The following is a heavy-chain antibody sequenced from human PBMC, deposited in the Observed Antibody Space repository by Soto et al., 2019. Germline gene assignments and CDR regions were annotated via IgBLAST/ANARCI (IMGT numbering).Heavy chain of an antibody. V-gene: IGHV4-59*01. CDR3: ASQSRDGYNGRFDY. J-gene: IGHJ4*01. CDR1: GRSISSYY. Sequence: ASETLSLTCTVSGRSISSYYWRWIRQPPGKGLEWIGYIYYSGSTNYNPSLKSRVTISVDTSKNQFSLKLSSVTAADTAVYYCASQSRDGYNGRFDYWGHGTLVTVS. CDR2: IYYSGST. D-gene: IGHD5-12*01.